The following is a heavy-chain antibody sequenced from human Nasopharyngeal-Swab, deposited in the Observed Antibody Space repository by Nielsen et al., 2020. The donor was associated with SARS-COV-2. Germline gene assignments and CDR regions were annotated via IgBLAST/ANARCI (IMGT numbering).Heavy chain of an antibody. CDR1: GGSISSYY. CDR3: ARDRKAYYVSSGFDY. D-gene: IGHD3-22*01. CDR2: IYYSGST. J-gene: IGHJ4*02. Sequence: GSLRLSCTVSGGSISSYYWSWIRQPPGKGLEWIGYIYYSGSTNYNPSLKSRVTISVDTSKNQFSLKLSSVTAADTAVYYCARDRKAYYVSSGFDYWGQGTLVTVSS. V-gene: IGHV4-59*13.